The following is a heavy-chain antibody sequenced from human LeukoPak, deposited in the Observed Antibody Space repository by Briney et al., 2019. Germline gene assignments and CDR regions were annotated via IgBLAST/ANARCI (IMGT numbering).Heavy chain of an antibody. Sequence: SETLSLTCTVSGGSISSYYWSWIRQPPGKGLEWIGYIYYSGSTNYNPSLKSRVTISVDTSKNQFSLKLSSVTAADTAVYYCARDTGYGGYGYSYYFDYWGQGTLVTVSS. D-gene: IGHD5-18*01. J-gene: IGHJ4*02. CDR2: IYYSGST. CDR1: GGSISSYY. CDR3: ARDTGYGGYGYSYYFDY. V-gene: IGHV4-59*01.